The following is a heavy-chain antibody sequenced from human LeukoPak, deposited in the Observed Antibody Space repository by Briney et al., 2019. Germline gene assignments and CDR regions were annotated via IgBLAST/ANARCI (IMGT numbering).Heavy chain of an antibody. J-gene: IGHJ3*02. CDR1: GGSISSYY. D-gene: IGHD3-3*01. Sequence: TSETLSLTCTVSGGSISSYYRSWIRQPPGKGLEWIGYIYYSGSTNYNPSLKSRVTISVDTSKNQFSLKLSSVTAADTAVYYCARDGPRPTIFGVVIDEIDAFDIWGQGTMVTVSS. CDR2: IYYSGST. CDR3: ARDGPRPTIFGVVIDEIDAFDI. V-gene: IGHV4-59*12.